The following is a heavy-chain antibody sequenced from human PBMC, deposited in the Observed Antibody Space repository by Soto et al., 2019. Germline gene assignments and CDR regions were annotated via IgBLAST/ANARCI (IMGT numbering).Heavy chain of an antibody. CDR1: GGSISSYY. D-gene: IGHD3-22*01. V-gene: IGHV4-59*01. CDR2: IYYSGST. Sequence: QVQLQESGPGLVKPSETLSLTCTVSGGSISSYYWSWIRQPPGKGLEWIGYIYYSGSTNYNPSLKSRVTISVEPSKHQFSLKLNSVTAADTAGDYCAGVPLDRLPRSPMRGMDVWGQGTTVTVSS. CDR3: AGVPLDRLPRSPMRGMDV. J-gene: IGHJ6*02.